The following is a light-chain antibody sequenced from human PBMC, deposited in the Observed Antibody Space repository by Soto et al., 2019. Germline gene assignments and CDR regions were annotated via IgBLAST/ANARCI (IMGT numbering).Light chain of an antibody. CDR2: GAS. CDR3: QQYKNWPHFT. Sequence: EIVMTQSPATLSVSPGERATLSCRASQSVSTKLAWYRHKPGQAPRLLIYGASTRATGIPARFSGSGSGTEFTLTINSLQSEDFAVYYCQQYKNWPHFTFGPGTTADIK. CDR1: QSVSTK. J-gene: IGKJ3*01. V-gene: IGKV3-15*01.